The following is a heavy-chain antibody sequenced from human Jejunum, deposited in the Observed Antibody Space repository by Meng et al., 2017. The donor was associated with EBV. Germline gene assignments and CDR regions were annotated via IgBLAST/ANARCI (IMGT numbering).Heavy chain of an antibody. CDR1: GYTFTSSG. CDR2: INTNTGYP. J-gene: IGHJ5*02. Sequence: HVQLVQSGAWLKKPGASVKVSCKASGYTFTSSGINWVRQAPGQGLEWMGWINTNTGYPTYAQDFTGRFVFSLDTSVSTAYLQITSLSTEDNAVYYCARVRPGGGWFDPWGQGTLVTVSS. V-gene: IGHV7-4-1*02. CDR3: ARVRPGGGWFDP. D-gene: IGHD2-8*02.